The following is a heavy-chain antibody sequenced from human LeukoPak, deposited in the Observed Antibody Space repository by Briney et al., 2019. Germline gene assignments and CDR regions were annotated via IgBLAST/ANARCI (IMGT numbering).Heavy chain of an antibody. CDR1: GFTVSSNY. J-gene: IGHJ4*02. Sequence: GGSLRLSCAASGFTVSSNYMSWVRQAPGKGLEWVSVIYSGGSTYYADSVKGRFTISRDNSKNTLYLQMNSLRAEDTAVYYCATMPLIVVVPAARVFDYWGQGTLVTVSS. V-gene: IGHV3-53*05. CDR3: ATMPLIVVVPAARVFDY. D-gene: IGHD2-2*01. CDR2: IYSGGST.